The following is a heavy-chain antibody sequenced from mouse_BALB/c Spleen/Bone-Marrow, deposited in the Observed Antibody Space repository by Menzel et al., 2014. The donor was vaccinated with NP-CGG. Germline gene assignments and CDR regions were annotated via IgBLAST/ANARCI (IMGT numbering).Heavy chain of an antibody. D-gene: IGHD4-1*01. Sequence: EVQLVESGGGLVQPGGSMKLSCVASGFTFSNYWMNWVRQSPEKGLEWVAEIRLKSNNYATHYAESVKGRFTISRDDSKSSVYLQMNNLRAEDTGIYYCTRITGKFYYWGQGTTLTVSS. CDR1: GFTFSNYW. CDR3: TRITGKFYY. V-gene: IGHV6-6*02. CDR2: IRLKSNNYAT. J-gene: IGHJ2*01.